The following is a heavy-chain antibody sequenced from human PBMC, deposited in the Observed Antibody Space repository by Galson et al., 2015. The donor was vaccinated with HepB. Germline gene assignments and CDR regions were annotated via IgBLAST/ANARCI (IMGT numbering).Heavy chain of an antibody. CDR1: GYTFTDYD. D-gene: IGHD3-3*01. V-gene: IGHV1-8*01. Sequence: SVKVSCKASGYTFTDYDINWVRQSTGQGLEWMGWMNPYSGNTGYAQNFEGRVTMTRDRSMSTAYMEISSLTFEDTAVYFCARGWGGYGDYVLYGMDVWGQGATVTVTS. CDR3: ARGWGGYGDYVLYGMDV. CDR2: MNPYSGNT. J-gene: IGHJ6*02.